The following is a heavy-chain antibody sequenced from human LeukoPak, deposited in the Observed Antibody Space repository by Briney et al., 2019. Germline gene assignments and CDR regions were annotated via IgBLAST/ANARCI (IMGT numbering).Heavy chain of an antibody. V-gene: IGHV3-23*01. CDR3: AKGVRYFDWLFPTYYFDY. D-gene: IGHD3-9*01. J-gene: IGHJ4*02. Sequence: GGSLRLSCAASGFTFSSYAMSWVRQAPGKGLEWVSAISGSGGSTYYADSVKGRFTISRDNSKNTLYLQMNSLRAGDTAVYYCAKGVRYFDWLFPTYYFDYWGQGTLVTVSS. CDR2: ISGSGGST. CDR1: GFTFSSYA.